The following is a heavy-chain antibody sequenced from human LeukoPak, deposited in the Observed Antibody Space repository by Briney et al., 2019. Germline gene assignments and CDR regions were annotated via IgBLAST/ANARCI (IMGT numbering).Heavy chain of an antibody. Sequence: PSESLSLACPVSGGSISSYYWSWVRQPPGKGLEWVGYIYYSGSPNYNPSLKSRVTISVHTSKNQFSLKGSSVTAADTAVCDCAREPAGAFDLWGQGTMVTVSS. CDR2: IYYSGSP. V-gene: IGHV4-59*12. D-gene: IGHD2-2*01. CDR3: AREPAGAFDL. J-gene: IGHJ3*01. CDR1: GGSISSYY.